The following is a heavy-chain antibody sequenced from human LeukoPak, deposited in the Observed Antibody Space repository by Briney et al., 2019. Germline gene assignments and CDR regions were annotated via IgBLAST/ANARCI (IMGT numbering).Heavy chain of an antibody. Sequence: ASVKVSCKASGYTFTSHGISWVRQAPGQGLEWMGWISAYNGHTKYAQKLQGRVTMTTDTSTSTAYMELRSLRSDGTAVYYCARGVAVAGTGGSYWGQGTLVTVSS. J-gene: IGHJ4*02. CDR2: ISAYNGHT. D-gene: IGHD6-19*01. CDR1: GYTFTSHG. V-gene: IGHV1-18*01. CDR3: ARGVAVAGTGGSY.